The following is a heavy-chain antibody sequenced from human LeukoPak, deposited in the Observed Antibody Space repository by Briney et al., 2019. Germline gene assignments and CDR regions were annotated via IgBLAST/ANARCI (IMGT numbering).Heavy chain of an antibody. V-gene: IGHV3-74*01. CDR1: GFTFSTYW. J-gene: IGHJ1*01. D-gene: IGHD3-22*01. CDR3: ARAPSEIGGYYPEYFRH. CDR2: IKSDGGT. Sequence: PGGSLRLSCAASGFTFSTYWMHWVRQAPGKGLVWVPRIKSDGGTNYAGSVKGRFTISRDNAKKTVSLQMNSLRPEDTGVYYCARAPSEIGGYYPEYFRHWGQGTLVTVSS.